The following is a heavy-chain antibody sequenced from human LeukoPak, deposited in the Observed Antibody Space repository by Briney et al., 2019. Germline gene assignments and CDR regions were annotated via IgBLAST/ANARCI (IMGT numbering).Heavy chain of an antibody. D-gene: IGHD3-3*01. Sequence: GGSLRLSCAASGFTFSSYGMHWVRQAPGKGLEWVAFIRYDGSNKYYADSVKGRFTISRDNAKNSLYLQMNSLRAEDTAVYYCARVGGATGEDFYYYYYYGMDVWDQGTTVTVSS. CDR1: GFTFSSYG. CDR2: IRYDGSNK. V-gene: IGHV3-30*02. J-gene: IGHJ6*02. CDR3: ARVGGATGEDFYYYYYYGMDV.